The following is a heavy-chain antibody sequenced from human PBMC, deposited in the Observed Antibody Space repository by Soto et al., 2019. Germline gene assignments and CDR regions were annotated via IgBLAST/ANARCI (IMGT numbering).Heavy chain of an antibody. CDR3: ARGAHILTGYYSSVLDY. CDR2: IYYSGST. CDR1: GGSISSGDYY. V-gene: IGHV4-30-4*01. Sequence: QVQLQESGPGLVKPSQTLSLTCTVSGGSISSGDYYWSWIRQPPGKGLEWIGYIYYSGSTYYNPSLKSRGTISVDTSKNQFSLKLSSVTAADTAVYYCARGAHILTGYYSSVLDYWGQGTLVTVSS. J-gene: IGHJ4*02. D-gene: IGHD3-9*01.